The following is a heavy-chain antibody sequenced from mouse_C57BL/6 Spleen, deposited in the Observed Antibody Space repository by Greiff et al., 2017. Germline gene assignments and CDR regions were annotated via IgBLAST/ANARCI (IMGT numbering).Heavy chain of an antibody. J-gene: IGHJ3*01. CDR2: IYPGDGDT. CDR3: AKEKTAQATPFAY. V-gene: IGHV1-82*01. CDR1: GYAFSSSW. Sequence: QVQLQQSGPELVKPGASVKISCKASGYAFSSSWMNWVKQRPGKGLEWIGRIYPGDGDTNYNGKFKGKATLTADKSSSTAYMQLSSLTSEDSAVYCCAKEKTAQATPFAYWGQGTLVTVSA. D-gene: IGHD3-2*02.